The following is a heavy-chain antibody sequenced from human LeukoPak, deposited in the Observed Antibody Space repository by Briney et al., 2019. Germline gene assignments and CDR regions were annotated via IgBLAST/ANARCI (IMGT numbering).Heavy chain of an antibody. J-gene: IGHJ4*02. Sequence: ASVRVSCKASGYTFTSHGISWVRQAPGQGLEWMGWISTYNGNTNYAQKFQGRVTMTTDTSTSTVFMELRSLRFDDTAVYHCARDFGPDNWKLGANYFDYWGQGTLVTVSS. D-gene: IGHD1-1*01. CDR3: ARDFGPDNWKLGANYFDY. CDR2: ISTYNGNT. V-gene: IGHV1-18*01. CDR1: GYTFTSHG.